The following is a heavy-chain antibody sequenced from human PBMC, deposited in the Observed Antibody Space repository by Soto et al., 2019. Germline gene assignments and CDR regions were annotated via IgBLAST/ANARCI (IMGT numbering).Heavy chain of an antibody. CDR2: IYYSGST. D-gene: IGHD6-13*01. CDR3: ARTIAAAGRGFDDWFDP. J-gene: IGHJ5*02. CDR1: GGSISSGGYY. V-gene: IGHV4-31*03. Sequence: KPSETLSLTCTVSGGSISSGGYYWSWIRQHPGKGLEWIGYIYYSGSTYYNPSLKSRVTISVDTSKNQFSLKLSSVTAADTAVYYCARTIAAAGRGFDDWFDPWGQGTLVTVSS.